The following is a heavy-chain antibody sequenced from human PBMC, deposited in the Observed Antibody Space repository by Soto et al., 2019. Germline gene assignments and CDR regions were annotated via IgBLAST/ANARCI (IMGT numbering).Heavy chain of an antibody. V-gene: IGHV3-23*01. J-gene: IGHJ4*01. CDR1: GFTFSSYA. CDR2: IRGSGDRT. Sequence: GGSLRLSCAASGFTFSSYAMSWVRQTPGKGLEWVSTIRGSGDRTYYGDSVKGRFTISRDNSKNTIYLQMNSLKTEDTGIYYCTTDSYSTMIVVRFDYWGHATLVTVSS. CDR3: TTDSYSTMIVVRFDY. D-gene: IGHD3-22*01.